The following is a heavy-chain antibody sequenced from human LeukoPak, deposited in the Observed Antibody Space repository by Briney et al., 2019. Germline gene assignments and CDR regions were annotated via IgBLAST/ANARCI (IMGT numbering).Heavy chain of an antibody. V-gene: IGHV4-38-2*01. CDR2: IYHSGNT. D-gene: IGHD3-22*01. CDR3: SRATVSHAFDI. CDR1: GYSIRSGYY. Sequence: SETLSLTCAVSGYSIRSGYYWGWIRQPPGKGLEWIDSIYHSGNTYYSPSLKSRVTISVDSSKNQFSLKLTSVTAADTAVYYCSRATVSHAFDIWGQGTMVTVSS. J-gene: IGHJ3*02.